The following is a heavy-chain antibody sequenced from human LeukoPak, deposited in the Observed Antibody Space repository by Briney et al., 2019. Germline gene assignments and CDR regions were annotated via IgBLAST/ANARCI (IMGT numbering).Heavy chain of an antibody. CDR3: AKDPGTVTTSPHYFDY. V-gene: IGHV3-30*18. Sequence: GRSLRLSCAASGFAFSSYGMHWVRKAPGKGLEWVAVISYDGSNKYYADSVKGRFTISRDNSKNTLYLQMNSLRAEDTAVYYCAKDPGTVTTSPHYFDYWGQGTLVTVSS. CDR2: ISYDGSNK. D-gene: IGHD4-17*01. J-gene: IGHJ4*02. CDR1: GFAFSSYG.